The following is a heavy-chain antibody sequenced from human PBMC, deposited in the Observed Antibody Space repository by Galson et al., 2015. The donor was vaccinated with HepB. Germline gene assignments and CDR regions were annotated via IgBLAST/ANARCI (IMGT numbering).Heavy chain of an antibody. V-gene: IGHV3-48*01. CDR3: ARNPSSCDYYSMDA. CDR1: GFSFTSHS. J-gene: IGHJ6*02. Sequence: SLRLSCAASGFSFTSHSMNWVRQAPGKGLEWVSYVSSGSTGRYYADSVRGRFTISRDNAKNSLYLHMKGLRAEDTAVYYCARNPSSCDYYSMDAWGQGTTVTVSS. CDR2: VSSGSTGR.